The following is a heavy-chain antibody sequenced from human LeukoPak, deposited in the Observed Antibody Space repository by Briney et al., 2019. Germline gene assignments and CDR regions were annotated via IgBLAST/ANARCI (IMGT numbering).Heavy chain of an antibody. CDR3: ARSSSWSYGMDV. J-gene: IGHJ6*02. D-gene: IGHD6-13*01. CDR2: IYHSGST. CDR1: GGSISSGGYS. V-gene: IGHV4-30-2*01. Sequence: SQTLSLTCAVSGGSISSGGYSWSWIRQPPGKGLEWIGYIYHSGSTYYNPSLKSRVTISVDRSKNQFSLKLSSVTAADTAVYYYARSSSWSYGMDVWGQGTTVTVSS.